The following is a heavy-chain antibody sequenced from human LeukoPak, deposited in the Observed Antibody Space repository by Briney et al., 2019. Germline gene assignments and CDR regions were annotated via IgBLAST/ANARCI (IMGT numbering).Heavy chain of an antibody. CDR1: GYTFTSYG. Sequence: ASVKVSCKASGYTFTSYGISWVRQAPGQGLERMGWISAYNGNTNYAQKLQGRVTMTTDTSTSTAYMELRSLRSDDTAVYYCARDRERYCSSTSCSAFDYWGQGTLVTVSS. D-gene: IGHD2-2*01. CDR3: ARDRERYCSSTSCSAFDY. J-gene: IGHJ4*02. V-gene: IGHV1-18*01. CDR2: ISAYNGNT.